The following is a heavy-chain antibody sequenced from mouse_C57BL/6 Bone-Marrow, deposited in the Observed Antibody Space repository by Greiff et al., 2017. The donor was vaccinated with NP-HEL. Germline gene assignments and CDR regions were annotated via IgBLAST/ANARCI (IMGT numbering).Heavy chain of an antibody. CDR2: INPSNGGT. CDR1: GYTFTSYW. D-gene: IGHD1-1*01. CDR3: THGIRRYFDV. V-gene: IGHV1-53*01. Sequence: QVQLKQPGTELVKPGASVKLSCKASGYTFTSYWMHWVKQRPGQGLEWIGNINPSNGGTNYNEKFKSKATITADTSSNTAYLQLSSLTSEDTAVYYCTHGIRRYFDVWGTGTTVTVSS. J-gene: IGHJ1*03.